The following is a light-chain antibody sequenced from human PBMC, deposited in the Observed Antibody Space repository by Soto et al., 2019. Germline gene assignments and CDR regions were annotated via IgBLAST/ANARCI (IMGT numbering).Light chain of an antibody. J-gene: IGLJ2*01. CDR2: GNS. Sequence: QSVLPQPHSVSGAPGQRVTLSCTGGSSNIGAGYDVHWYQQLPGTAPKVLIYGNSNRPSGVPDRFSGSKSGTSASLAITGLQAEDEADYYCQSYDSSLSGSRVFGGGTKLTVL. CDR3: QSYDSSLSGSRV. V-gene: IGLV1-40*01. CDR1: SSNIGAGYD.